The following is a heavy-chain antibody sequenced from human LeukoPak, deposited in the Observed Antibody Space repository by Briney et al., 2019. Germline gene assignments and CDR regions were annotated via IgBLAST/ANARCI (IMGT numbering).Heavy chain of an antibody. V-gene: IGHV1-3*01. J-gene: IGHJ4*02. D-gene: IGHD3-22*01. Sequence: GASVKVSCKASGYTFTRYAMHWVRQAPGQRLEWMGWINAGNGNTKYSQKFQGRVTITRGTSATTAYMELSSLRSEDTAVYYCARGLGWETTYYDTSGRQYYFDYWGQGTLVTVSS. CDR1: GYTFTRYA. CDR2: INAGNGNT. CDR3: ARGLGWETTYYDTSGRQYYFDY.